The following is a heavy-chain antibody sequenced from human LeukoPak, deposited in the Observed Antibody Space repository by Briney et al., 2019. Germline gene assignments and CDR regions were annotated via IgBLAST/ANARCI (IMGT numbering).Heavy chain of an antibody. D-gene: IGHD2/OR15-2a*01. CDR1: GFTVSSNY. CDR2: IYSGGST. Sequence: PGGSLRFSCAASGFTVSSNYISWVRQAPGKGLEWVSVIYSGGSTYYADSVKGRFTISRDNSKNTLYLQMNSLRADDTAVYYCAKSLSGYYLFDYWGQGTLVTVSS. J-gene: IGHJ4*02. CDR3: AKSLSGYYLFDY. V-gene: IGHV3-66*01.